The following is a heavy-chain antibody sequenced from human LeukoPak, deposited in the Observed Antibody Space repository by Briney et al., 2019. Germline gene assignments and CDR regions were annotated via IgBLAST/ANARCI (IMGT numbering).Heavy chain of an antibody. Sequence: SQTLSLTCTVSGGSISSGDYYWSWIRQPPGKGLEWIGYIYYSGSTYYNPPLKSRVTISVDTSKNQFSLKLSSVTAADTAVYYCARERNDGDYVGLGFDPWGQGTLVTVSS. J-gene: IGHJ5*02. CDR1: GGSISSGDYY. CDR2: IYYSGST. CDR3: ARERNDGDYVGLGFDP. D-gene: IGHD4-17*01. V-gene: IGHV4-30-4*01.